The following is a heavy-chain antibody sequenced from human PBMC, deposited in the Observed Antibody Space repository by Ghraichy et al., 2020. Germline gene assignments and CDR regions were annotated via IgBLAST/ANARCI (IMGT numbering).Heavy chain of an antibody. Sequence: GGSLRLSCAASGFSFSKYEMVWVRQAPGKGLEWLSYIDGSGTTIFYADSVKGRFTISRDNAKKSVYLQMSSLRPEDAAIYYCARVDGYGSLFYFDYWGQGSLGSVSS. D-gene: IGHD3-10*01. CDR1: GFSFSKYE. J-gene: IGHJ4*02. CDR3: ARVDGYGSLFYFDY. CDR2: IDGSGTTI. V-gene: IGHV3-48*03.